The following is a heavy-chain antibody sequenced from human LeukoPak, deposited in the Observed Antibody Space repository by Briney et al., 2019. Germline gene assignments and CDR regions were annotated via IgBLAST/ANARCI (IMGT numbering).Heavy chain of an antibody. V-gene: IGHV3-23*01. D-gene: IGHD3-22*01. CDR1: GFTFSSYA. Sequence: PGGSLRLSCAASGFTFSSYAMSWVRQAPGKGLEWVSAIIGSGGNTYYADSVKGRFTTSRDNSKNTLYLQMNSLRAEDTAVYYCAKDQRGATYYYDSSGYYFDYWGQGTLVTVSS. CDR3: AKDQRGATYYYDSSGYYFDY. CDR2: IIGSGGNT. J-gene: IGHJ4*02.